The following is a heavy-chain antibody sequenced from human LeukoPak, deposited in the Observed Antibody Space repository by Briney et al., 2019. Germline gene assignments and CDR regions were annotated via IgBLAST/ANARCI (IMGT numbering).Heavy chain of an antibody. V-gene: IGHV1-18*04. J-gene: IGHJ4*02. CDR1: GYTFTSYY. CDR3: ARDSARPVGATGPAFDY. CDR2: ISAYNGNT. D-gene: IGHD1-26*01. Sequence: GASVKVSCTASGYTFTSYYMHWVRQAPGQGLEWMGWISAYNGNTNYAQKLQGRVTMSTDTSTSTAYMELKSLRSDDTAVYYCARDSARPVGATGPAFDYWGQGTLVTVSS.